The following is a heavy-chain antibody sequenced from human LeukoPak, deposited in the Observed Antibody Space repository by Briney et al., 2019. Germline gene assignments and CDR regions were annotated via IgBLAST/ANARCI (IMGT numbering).Heavy chain of an antibody. CDR2: INSDGSSI. Sequence: PGGSLRLSCAASGFTFSNDWMHWVRQAPGKGLVWVSRINSDGSSISYADSVKGRFTISRDNAKNSLYLQMKSLRAEDTAVYYCARGKTSQNIVTRKTYNWFDPWGQGTLVTVSS. D-gene: IGHD2/OR15-2a*01. V-gene: IGHV3-74*01. J-gene: IGHJ5*02. CDR1: GFTFSNDW. CDR3: ARGKTSQNIVTRKTYNWFDP.